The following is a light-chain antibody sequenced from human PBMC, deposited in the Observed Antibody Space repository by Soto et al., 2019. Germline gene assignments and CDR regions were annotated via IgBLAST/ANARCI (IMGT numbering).Light chain of an antibody. CDR1: QSVSRN. CDR3: QQRSDWPPIT. V-gene: IGKV3-11*01. J-gene: IGKJ5*01. CDR2: DAS. Sequence: EVVLTQSPATLPVSPGESATLSCRSSQSVSRNLAWYQQKPGQAPRLLIYDASNRATGIPARFSGSGSGTDFTLTISSLEPEDFAVYYCQQRSDWPPITFGQGTRLEIK.